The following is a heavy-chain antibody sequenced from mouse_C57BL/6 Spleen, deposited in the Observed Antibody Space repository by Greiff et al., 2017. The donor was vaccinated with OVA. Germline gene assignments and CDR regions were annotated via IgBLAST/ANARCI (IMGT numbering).Heavy chain of an antibody. Sequence: EVKLQESGGGLVKPGGSLKLSCAASGFTFSSYAMSWVRQTPEKRLEWVATISDGGSYTYYPDNVKGRFTISRDNAKNNLYLQMSHLKSEDTAMYYCARDREYYGSSLAWFAYWGQGTLVTVSA. V-gene: IGHV5-4*01. J-gene: IGHJ3*01. CDR2: ISDGGSYT. CDR1: GFTFSSYA. CDR3: ARDREYYGSSLAWFAY. D-gene: IGHD1-1*01.